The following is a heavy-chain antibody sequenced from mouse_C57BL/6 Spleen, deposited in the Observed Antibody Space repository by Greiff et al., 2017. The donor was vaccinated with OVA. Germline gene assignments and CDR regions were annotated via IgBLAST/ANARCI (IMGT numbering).Heavy chain of an antibody. CDR1: GFTFSDYG. V-gene: IGHV5-17*01. J-gene: IGHJ2*01. CDR2: ISSGSSTI. D-gene: IGHD1-1*01. CDR3: ARDYYGSSYRGYFDY. Sequence: EVQLVESGGGLVKPGGSLKLSCAASGFTFSDYGMHWVRQAPEKGLEWVAYISSGSSTIYYADTVKGRFTISRDNAKNTLFLQMTSLRSEDTAMYYCARDYYGSSYRGYFDYWGQGTTLTVSS.